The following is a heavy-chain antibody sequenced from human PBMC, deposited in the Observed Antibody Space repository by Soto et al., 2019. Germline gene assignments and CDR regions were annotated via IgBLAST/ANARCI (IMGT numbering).Heavy chain of an antibody. V-gene: IGHV3-23*01. CDR1: GFTFINYA. Sequence: AGSLSLSCAASGFTFINYAMIWVRQAPGKGLEWVSSISGGDGSTLYAGSITCRCSFYKDNSKNTLHLQTNSLRVEYTAICYGAKDNGVVITGCFAPWGQGTLVTVSS. CDR3: AKDNGVVITGCFAP. CDR2: ISGGDGST. J-gene: IGHJ5*02. D-gene: IGHD3-3*01.